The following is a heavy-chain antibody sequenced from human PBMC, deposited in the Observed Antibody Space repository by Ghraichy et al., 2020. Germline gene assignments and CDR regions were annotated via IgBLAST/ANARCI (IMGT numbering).Heavy chain of an antibody. J-gene: IGHJ4*02. CDR1: GFTFSSYS. D-gene: IGHD1-26*01. CDR3: AREAAVGATHSPIGY. Sequence: GGSLRLSCAASGFTFSSYSMNWVRQAPGKGLEWVSYISSSSSTIYYADSVKGRFTISRDNAKNSLYLQMNSLRDEDTAVYYCAREAAVGATHSPIGYWGQGTLVTVSS. V-gene: IGHV3-48*02. CDR2: ISSSSSTI.